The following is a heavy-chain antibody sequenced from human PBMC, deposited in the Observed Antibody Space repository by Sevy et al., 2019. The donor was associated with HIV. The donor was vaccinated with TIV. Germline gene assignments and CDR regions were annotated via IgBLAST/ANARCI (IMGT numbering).Heavy chain of an antibody. Sequence: ASVKVSCKASGYSLNSYDINWVRQATGQELEWMGWMNPDSGRRGYAPKFQGRVTMTTDTSKGTAYMELLGLRSDDSAVYYCARADLDSTTFFYYYGLDVWGQGTTVTVSS. CDR3: ARADLDSTTFFYYYGLDV. V-gene: IGHV1-8*01. CDR2: MNPDSGRR. D-gene: IGHD2-2*01. J-gene: IGHJ6*02. CDR1: GYSLNSYD.